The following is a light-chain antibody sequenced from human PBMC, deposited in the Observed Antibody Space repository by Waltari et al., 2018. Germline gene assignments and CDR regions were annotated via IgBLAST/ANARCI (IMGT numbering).Light chain of an antibody. CDR3: QSFDQTSEV. CDR1: GGSTDSSS. Sequence: FLLTQPHSVSESPGKTVTISCTRIGGSTDSSSVPWYQQRPGSAPTTVIYEDYRRPSGVPDRFSGSIDSSSNSASLTISGLRTEDEADYYCQSFDQTSEVFGGGTKVTVL. J-gene: IGLJ3*02. V-gene: IGLV6-57*03. CDR2: EDY.